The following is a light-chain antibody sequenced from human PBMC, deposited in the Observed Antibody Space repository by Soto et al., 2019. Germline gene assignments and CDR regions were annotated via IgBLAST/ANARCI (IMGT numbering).Light chain of an antibody. V-gene: IGKV3-11*01. CDR3: QQRSNWHLGELT. CDR2: DAS. J-gene: IGKJ4*01. CDR1: QSVSSY. Sequence: EIVLTQSPATLSLSPGERATLSCRASQSVSSYLAWYQQKPGQAPRLLIYDASNRATGIPARFSGSGSGTDFTLAISSLEPEDFAVYYCQQRSNWHLGELTFGGGTKVEIK.